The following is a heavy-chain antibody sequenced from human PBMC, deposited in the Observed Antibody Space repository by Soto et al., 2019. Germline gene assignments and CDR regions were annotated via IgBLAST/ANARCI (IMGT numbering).Heavy chain of an antibody. CDR1: GYTFTSYG. V-gene: IGHV1-18*01. CDR2: ISDYNGNT. J-gene: IGHJ4*02. D-gene: IGHD3-3*01. Sequence: QVQLVQSGAEVKKPGASVKVSCKASGYTFTSYGISWVRQAPGQGREWMGWISDYNGNTNYAQKLQGRVTMTTDTSTSTDDMELRRLRSDDTAVYYCALLGNYDFWRGRYFDYWGQGTLVTVSS. CDR3: ALLGNYDFWRGRYFDY.